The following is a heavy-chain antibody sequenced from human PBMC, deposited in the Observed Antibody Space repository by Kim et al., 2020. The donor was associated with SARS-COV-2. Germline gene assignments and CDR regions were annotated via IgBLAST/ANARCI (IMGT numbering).Heavy chain of an antibody. D-gene: IGHD2-21*02. Sequence: YTQNLQGRVTMTTETSTSTAYMQLRTLRSDDTAVYYCARGGDWGANWFDLWGQGTLVTVSS. CDR3: ARGGDWGANWFDL. J-gene: IGHJ5*02. V-gene: IGHV1-18*01.